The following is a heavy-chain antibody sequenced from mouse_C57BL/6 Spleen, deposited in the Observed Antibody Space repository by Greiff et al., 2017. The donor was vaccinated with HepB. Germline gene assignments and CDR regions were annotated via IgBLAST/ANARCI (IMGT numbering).Heavy chain of an antibody. CDR3: TTYTIVTTGRFAY. CDR1: GFNIKDDY. V-gene: IGHV14-4*01. Sequence: DVQLQESGAELVRPGASVKLSCTASGFNIKDDYMHWVKQRPEQGLEWIGWIDPENGDTEYASKFQGKATITADTSSNTAYLQLSSLTSEDTAVYYCTTYTIVTTGRFAYWGQGTLVTVSA. J-gene: IGHJ3*01. CDR2: IDPENGDT. D-gene: IGHD2-5*01.